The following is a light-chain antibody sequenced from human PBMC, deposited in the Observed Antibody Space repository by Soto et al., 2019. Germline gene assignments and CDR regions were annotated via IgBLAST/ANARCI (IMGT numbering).Light chain of an antibody. Sequence: DIVLTQSPDTLPLSPGERATLSCRASQSVTSSNYAWYQQKPARAARLLIFDAARRAPGIPERFSGSGAGTDFTLTISTLEPEDFSVYYCHQRSNWPPITFGQGTRLEIK. CDR2: DAA. CDR3: HQRSNWPPIT. V-gene: IGKV3D-20*02. J-gene: IGKJ5*01. CDR1: QSVTSSN.